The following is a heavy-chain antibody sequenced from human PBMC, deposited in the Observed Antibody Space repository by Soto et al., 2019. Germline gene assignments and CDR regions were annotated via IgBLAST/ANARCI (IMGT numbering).Heavy chain of an antibody. V-gene: IGHV3-30-3*01. CDR2: ISYDGSNK. CDR3: ARDLYYYDSSGSLDY. CDR1: GFTFSSYA. J-gene: IGHJ4*02. Sequence: GGSLRLSCAASGFTFSSYAMHWVRQAPGKGLEWVAVISYDGSNKYYADSVKGRFTISRDNSKNTLYLQMNSLRAEDTAVYYCARDLYYYDSSGSLDYWGQGTLVTVSS. D-gene: IGHD3-22*01.